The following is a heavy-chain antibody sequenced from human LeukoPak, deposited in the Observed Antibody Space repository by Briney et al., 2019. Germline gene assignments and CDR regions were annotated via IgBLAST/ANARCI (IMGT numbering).Heavy chain of an antibody. V-gene: IGHV3-23*01. CDR1: GFTFSDYA. D-gene: IGHD6-13*01. J-gene: IGHJ5*02. CDR3: ARIRAGYSSSWFDP. CDR2: ITGSGGRT. Sequence: PGGSLRLSCEASGFTFSDYAMSWVRQAPGKGLEWVSDITGSGGRTSYADSVKGRFTISRDNSKKTLYLQMTSLRAEDTAVYYCARIRAGYSSSWFDPWGQGTLVTVSS.